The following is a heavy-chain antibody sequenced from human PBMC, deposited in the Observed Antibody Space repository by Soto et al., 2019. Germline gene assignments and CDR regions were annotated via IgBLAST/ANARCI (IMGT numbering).Heavy chain of an antibody. CDR1: GRPVSSSSLY. V-gene: IGHV4-39*01. J-gene: IGHJ4*02. Sequence: EPLPLICTVSGRPVSSSSLYWRRLRHPPGKGLEGLGSVFYSGSTYYNPSLESRDTISVDNSENQLSLTLMFLSARHTALYYCGRLEGLATISYYFDYWGQGGLGTLSS. D-gene: IGHD3-9*01. CDR3: GRLEGLATISYYFDY. CDR2: VFYSGST.